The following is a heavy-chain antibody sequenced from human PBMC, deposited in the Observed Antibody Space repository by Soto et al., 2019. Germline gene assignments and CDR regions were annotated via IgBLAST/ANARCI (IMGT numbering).Heavy chain of an antibody. D-gene: IGHD2-8*01. CDR2: ISSSSSYT. CDR1: GFTFSDYY. V-gene: IGHV3-11*06. J-gene: IGHJ4*02. Sequence: PXGSLGLSCAASGFTFSDYYMSWIRQAPGKGLEWVSYISSSSSYTNYADSVKGRFTISRDNAKNSLYLQMNSLRAEDTAVYYCARDTKMVYAIDYWGQGTLVTVSS. CDR3: ARDTKMVYAIDY.